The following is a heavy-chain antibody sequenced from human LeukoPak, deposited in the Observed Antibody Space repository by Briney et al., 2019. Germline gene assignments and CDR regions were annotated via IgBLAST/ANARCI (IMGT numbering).Heavy chain of an antibody. J-gene: IGHJ4*02. CDR2: IIPNLGTT. D-gene: IGHD3-22*01. V-gene: IGHV1-69*04. CDR1: GGTSNSHA. Sequence: SVKVSCKASGGTSNSHAISWVRQAPGQGLEWMGRIIPNLGTTNRAQNFQDRVTLTADKSTNTAYMELTSLTSDDTAVYYCATTNDGGGYQWGDFFDYWGQGTLVTVSS. CDR3: ATTNDGGGYQWGDFFDY.